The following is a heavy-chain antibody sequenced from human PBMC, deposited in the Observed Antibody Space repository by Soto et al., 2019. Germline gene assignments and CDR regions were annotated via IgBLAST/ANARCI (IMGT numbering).Heavy chain of an antibody. CDR2: ISSSSSTI. CDR1: GFTFSSYS. D-gene: IGHD3-22*01. CDR3: ARGAYYYDSSGLSY. Sequence: EVQLVESGGGLVQPGGSLTLSCAAYGFTFSSYSMNWVRQAPGKGLEWVSYISSSSSTIYYADSVKGRFTISRDNAKNSLYLQMNSLRAEDTAVYYCARGAYYYDSSGLSYWGQGTLVTVSS. V-gene: IGHV3-48*01. J-gene: IGHJ4*02.